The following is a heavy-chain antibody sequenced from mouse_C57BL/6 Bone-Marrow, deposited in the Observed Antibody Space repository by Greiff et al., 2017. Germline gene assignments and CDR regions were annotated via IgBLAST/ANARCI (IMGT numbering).Heavy chain of an antibody. CDR1: GYTFTSYG. V-gene: IGHV1-81*01. J-gene: IGHJ4*01. CDR3: ASMSPYAMDY. Sequence: VQLQQSGAELARPGASVKLSCKASGYTFTSYGISWVKQSTGQGLEWIGEIYPRSGNTYYNEKFKGKATLTADKSSSTAYMELRSLTSEDSAVYFCASMSPYAMDYWGQGTSVTVSS. CDR2: IYPRSGNT.